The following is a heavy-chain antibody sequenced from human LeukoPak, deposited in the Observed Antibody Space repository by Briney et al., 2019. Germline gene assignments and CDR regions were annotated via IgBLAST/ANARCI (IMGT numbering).Heavy chain of an antibody. D-gene: IGHD3-22*01. V-gene: IGHV3-21*01. J-gene: IGHJ4*02. CDR2: FSSGSSYI. CDR1: GFTFSSHS. CDR3: ARGDGYYDSSGYFDY. Sequence: GGSLRLSCAASGFTFSSHSMNWVRQAPGKGLEWVSSFSSGSSYIYYADSVKGRFTISRDNAKNSLYLQMNSLRAEDTAVYYCARGDGYYDSSGYFDYWGQGTLVTVSS.